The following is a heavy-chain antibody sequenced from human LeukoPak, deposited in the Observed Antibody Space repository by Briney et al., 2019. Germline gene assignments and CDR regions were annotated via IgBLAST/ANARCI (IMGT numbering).Heavy chain of an antibody. CDR2: IYTSGST. CDR3: ARDSDFWSGLFDY. J-gene: IGHJ4*02. CDR1: GGSISSGSYY. D-gene: IGHD3-3*01. Sequence: SETLSLTCTVSGGSISSGSYYWSWIRQPAGKGLEWIGRIYTSGSTNYNPSLKSRVTISVDTSKNQFSLKLSSVTAADTAVYYCARDSDFWSGLFDYWGQGTLVTVSS. V-gene: IGHV4-61*02.